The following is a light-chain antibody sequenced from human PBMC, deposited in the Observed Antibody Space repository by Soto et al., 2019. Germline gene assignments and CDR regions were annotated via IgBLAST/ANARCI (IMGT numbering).Light chain of an antibody. V-gene: IGKV1-9*01. CDR3: QQKFY. CDR2: AAS. J-gene: IGKJ3*01. CDR1: QGISSY. Sequence: DIQLTQSPSFLSASVGDRVTITCRASQGISSYLAWYQQKPGKAPKLLIYAASTLQSGVPSRFSSSGSGTVFTLTICILQTLDFSNYYCQQKFYFGPGSKVDIK.